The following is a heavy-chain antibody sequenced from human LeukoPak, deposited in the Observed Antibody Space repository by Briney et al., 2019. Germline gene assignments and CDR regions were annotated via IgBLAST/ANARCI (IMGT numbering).Heavy chain of an antibody. CDR3: ARDDGLWFGELLDY. CDR2: ISSSSSYI. CDR1: GLTVSTSY. Sequence: GGSLRLSCAASGLTVSTSYMTWVRQAPGKGLEWVSSISSSSSYIYYADSVKGRFTISRDNAKNSLYLQMNSLRAEDTAVYYCARDDGLWFGELLDYWGQGTLVTVSS. D-gene: IGHD3-10*01. V-gene: IGHV3-21*01. J-gene: IGHJ4*02.